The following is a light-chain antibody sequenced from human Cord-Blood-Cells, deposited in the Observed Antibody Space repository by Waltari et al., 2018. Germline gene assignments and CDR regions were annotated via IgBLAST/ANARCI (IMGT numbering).Light chain of an antibody. Sequence: EIVMTQSTATLSVSPGERATLSCRASQSVSSNLAWYQQKPGQAPRLPIYGASTRATGIPARFSGSGSGTEFTLTISSLQSEDFAVYYCQQYNNWPPLTFGGGTKVEIK. CDR2: GAS. CDR1: QSVSSN. V-gene: IGKV3-15*01. J-gene: IGKJ4*01. CDR3: QQYNNWPPLT.